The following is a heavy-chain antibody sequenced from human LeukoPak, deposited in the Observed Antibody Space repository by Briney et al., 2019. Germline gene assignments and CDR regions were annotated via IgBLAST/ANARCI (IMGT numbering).Heavy chain of an antibody. CDR3: ASIAVAGPLDYFDY. CDR2: IIPIFGTA. CDR1: GYTLTELS. J-gene: IGHJ4*02. V-gene: IGHV1-69*05. D-gene: IGHD6-19*01. Sequence: SVKVSCKVSGYTLTELSMHWVRQAPGQGLEWMGGIIPIFGTANYAQKFQGRVTITTDESTSTAYMELSSLRSEDTAVYYCASIAVAGPLDYFDYWGQGTLVTVSS.